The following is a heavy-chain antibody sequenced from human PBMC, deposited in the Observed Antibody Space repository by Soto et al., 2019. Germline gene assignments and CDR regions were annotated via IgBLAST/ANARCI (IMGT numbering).Heavy chain of an antibody. CDR2: IYYSGTT. CDR1: GGSISSGDYY. D-gene: IGHD5-18*01. CDR3: ARLVWSYGTWFDP. V-gene: IGHV4-30-4*01. J-gene: IGHJ5*02. Sequence: TSETLSLTCTVSGGSISSGDYYWSWIRQPPGKGLEWIGYIYYSGTTYYNPSLKSRVTMSVDTSKNQFSLKLSSVTAADTAVYYCARLVWSYGTWFDPWGQGTLVTVSS.